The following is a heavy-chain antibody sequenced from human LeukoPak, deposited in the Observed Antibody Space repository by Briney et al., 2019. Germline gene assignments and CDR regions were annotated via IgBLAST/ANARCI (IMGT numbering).Heavy chain of an antibody. V-gene: IGHV3-21*01. Sequence: GGSLRLSCAASGFTFSSNTMNWVRQAPGKGLEWVSSISSDGIHTFYADPVKGRFTISRDHDKNSLYLQMNSLRDEDTAVYYCSKDRPRSSFDYWGQGILVSVSS. CDR1: GFTFSSNT. CDR2: ISSDGIHT. D-gene: IGHD6-6*01. CDR3: SKDRPRSSFDY. J-gene: IGHJ4*02.